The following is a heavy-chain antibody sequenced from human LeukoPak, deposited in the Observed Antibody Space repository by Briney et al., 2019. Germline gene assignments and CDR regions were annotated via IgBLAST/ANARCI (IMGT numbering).Heavy chain of an antibody. CDR1: GYIFADYY. V-gene: IGHV1-2*02. D-gene: IGHD3-10*01. J-gene: IGHJ5*02. Sequence: ASVKVSCKASGYIFADYYIHWVRQAPGQGLEWMGWIKPNSGGTRSAQKFQGRVTMTRDTSISTAYMELSSLRYDDTAVYYCATNILVRDIINWFDPWGQGTLVTVSS. CDR2: IKPNSGGT. CDR3: ATNILVRDIINWFDP.